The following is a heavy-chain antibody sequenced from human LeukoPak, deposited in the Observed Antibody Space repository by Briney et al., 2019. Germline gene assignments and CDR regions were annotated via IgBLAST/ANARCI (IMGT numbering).Heavy chain of an antibody. Sequence: GVSLRLSCAASGFTFSSYAMSWVRQAPGRGREGVSAITYTGGDTYYADSVKGRFTISRDNSKNTLSLQMNALRAEDTAIYYCAKDPEVRGVRGGSFDMWGRGTMVTVSS. CDR2: ITYTGGDT. CDR3: AKDPEVRGVRGGSFDM. CDR1: GFTFSSYA. D-gene: IGHD3-10*01. V-gene: IGHV3-23*01. J-gene: IGHJ3*02.